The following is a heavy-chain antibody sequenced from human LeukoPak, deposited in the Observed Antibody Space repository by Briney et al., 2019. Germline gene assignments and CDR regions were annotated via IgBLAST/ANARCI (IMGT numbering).Heavy chain of an antibody. J-gene: IGHJ4*02. CDR1: GGSISSSSYY. CDR2: IYYSGST. V-gene: IGHV4-39*01. D-gene: IGHD3-3*01. Sequence: SETLSLTCTVSGGSISSSSYYWGWIRQPPGKGLEWIGSIYYSGSTYYNPSLKSRVTISVDTSKNQFSLKLSSVTAADTAVYYCARYRFLEWTLDYWGQGTLVTVSS. CDR3: ARYRFLEWTLDY.